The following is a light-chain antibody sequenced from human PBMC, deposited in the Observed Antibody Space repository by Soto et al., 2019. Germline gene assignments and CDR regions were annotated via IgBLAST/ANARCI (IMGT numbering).Light chain of an antibody. J-gene: IGKJ4*01. CDR2: AAS. Sequence: DLQMSQSKSSLSASVGDRVTITCRASQSISSYLNWYQQKPGKAPKLLIYAASSLQSGVPSRFSGSGSGTDFTLTISSLQPEDFATYYCQQSYSTPLTFGGGTKVDIK. CDR3: QQSYSTPLT. V-gene: IGKV1-39*01. CDR1: QSISSY.